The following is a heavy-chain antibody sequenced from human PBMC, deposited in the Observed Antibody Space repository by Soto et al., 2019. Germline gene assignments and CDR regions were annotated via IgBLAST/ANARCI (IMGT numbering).Heavy chain of an antibody. CDR3: AKRFGDSSGPFEY. V-gene: IGHV3-23*01. Sequence: EVQLLESGGGLVQPGGSLRLSCAASGFTFSTYDMIWVRQAPGKGLEWVSIISGSGGITYYGDSVKGRFTISRDNSKNTLDLQMNSLIAEDTAVYYCAKRFGDSSGPFEYWGRGTLVTVSS. J-gene: IGHJ4*02. CDR1: GFTFSTYD. D-gene: IGHD5-18*01. CDR2: ISGSGGIT.